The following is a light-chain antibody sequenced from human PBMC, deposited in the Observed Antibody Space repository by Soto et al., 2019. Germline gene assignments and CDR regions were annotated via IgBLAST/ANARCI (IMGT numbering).Light chain of an antibody. J-gene: IGLJ1*01. CDR2: EVT. Sequence: SALTQPASVSGSPGQSITISCTGTSSDVGSYNLVSWYQQHPGKAPKFMIFEVTQRPSGVSNRFSGSKSGNTASLTISGLQAEDEADYYCCSYAGSSTYVFGTGTKVTVL. CDR3: CSYAGSSTYV. CDR1: SSDVGSYNL. V-gene: IGLV2-23*02.